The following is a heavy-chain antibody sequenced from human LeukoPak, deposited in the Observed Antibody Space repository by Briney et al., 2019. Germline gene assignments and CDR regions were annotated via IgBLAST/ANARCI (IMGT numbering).Heavy chain of an antibody. D-gene: IGHD3-22*01. CDR3: ARDSLGSYYDSSGYFDY. CDR2: IWFDGKNQ. V-gene: IGHV3-33*01. J-gene: IGHJ4*02. Sequence: GGSLRLSCAASGFILNSYGMHWVRQAPGKGLEWVADIWFDGKNQHFADSVRGRFAISRDNSKNTVYLQINSLRAEDTAVYYCARDSLGSYYDSSGYFDYWGQGTLVTVSS. CDR1: GFILNSYG.